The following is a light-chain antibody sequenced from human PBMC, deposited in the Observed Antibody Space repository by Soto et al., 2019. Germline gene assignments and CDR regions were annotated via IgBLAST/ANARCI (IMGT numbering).Light chain of an antibody. CDR3: SSYTSSTYV. CDR2: EVS. J-gene: IGLJ1*01. V-gene: IGLV2-18*02. CDR1: SSDVGSYNR. Sequence: QSVLTQPPSLSGSPGQSVTISCTGTSSDVGSYNRVSWYQQPPGTAPKLMIYEVSNRPSGVPDRFSGSKSGNTASLTISGLQAEDEADYYCSSYTSSTYVFGTGTKVTVL.